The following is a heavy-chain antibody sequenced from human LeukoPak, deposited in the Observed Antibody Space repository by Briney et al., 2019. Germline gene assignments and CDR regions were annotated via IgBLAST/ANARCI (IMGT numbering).Heavy chain of an antibody. V-gene: IGHV3-74*01. J-gene: IGHJ6*02. CDR2: INSDGSST. CDR1: GFTFSSYW. D-gene: IGHD6-19*01. CDR3: ARVLYRQWLVQYSEYGMDV. Sequence: GGSLRLSCAASGFTFSSYWMHWVRQAPGKGLVWVSRINSDGSSTSYADSVKGRFTISRDNAKNTMYLQMNSLRAEDTAVYYCARVLYRQWLVQYSEYGMDVWGQGTTVTVSS.